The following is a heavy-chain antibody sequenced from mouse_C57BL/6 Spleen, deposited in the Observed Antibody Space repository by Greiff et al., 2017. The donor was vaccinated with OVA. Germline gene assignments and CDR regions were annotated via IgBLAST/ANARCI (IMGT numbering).Heavy chain of an antibody. J-gene: IGHJ4*01. CDR3: ARGDSNWNYAMDY. CDR2: IDPSDSET. V-gene: IGHV1-52*01. Sequence: VQLQQPGAELVRPGSSVKLSCKASGYTFTSYWMHWVKQRPIQGLEWIGNIDPSDSETHYNQKFKDKATLTVDKSSSTAYMQLSSLTSEDSAVYYCARGDSNWNYAMDYWGQGTSVTVSS. CDR1: GYTFTSYW. D-gene: IGHD2-5*01.